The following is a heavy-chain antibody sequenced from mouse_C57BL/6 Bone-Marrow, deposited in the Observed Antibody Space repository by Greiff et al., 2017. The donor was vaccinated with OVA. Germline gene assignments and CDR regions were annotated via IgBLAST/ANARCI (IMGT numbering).Heavy chain of an antibody. D-gene: IGHD1-1*01. CDR3: ARSVITTVVARYFDV. Sequence: VQLVESGAELAKPGASVKLSCKASGYTFTSYWMHWVKQRPGQGLEWIGYINPSSGYTKYNQKFKDKATLTADKSSSTAYMQLSSLTYEDSAVYYCARSVITTVVARYFDVWGTGTTVTVSS. CDR2: INPSSGYT. V-gene: IGHV1-7*01. J-gene: IGHJ1*03. CDR1: GYTFTSYW.